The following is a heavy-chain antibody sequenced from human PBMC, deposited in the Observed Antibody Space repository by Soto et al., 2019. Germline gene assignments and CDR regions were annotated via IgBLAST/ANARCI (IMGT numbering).Heavy chain of an antibody. CDR3: AKDVVVGATTGLGDYYYYYGMDV. V-gene: IGHV3-30*18. CDR2: ISYDGSNK. CDR1: GFTFSSYG. D-gene: IGHD1-26*01. J-gene: IGHJ6*02. Sequence: QVQLVESGGGVVQPGRSLRLSCAASGFTFSSYGMHWVRQAPGKVLEWVAVISYDGSNKYYADSVKGRFTISRDNSKNTLYLQMNSLRAEDTAVYYCAKDVVVGATTGLGDYYYYYGMDVWGQGTTVTVSS.